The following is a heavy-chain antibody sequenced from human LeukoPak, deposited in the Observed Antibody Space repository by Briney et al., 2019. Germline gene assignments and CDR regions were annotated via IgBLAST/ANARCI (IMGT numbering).Heavy chain of an antibody. CDR1: GGSISSGSYY. D-gene: IGHD3-22*01. J-gene: IGHJ4*02. Sequence: SETLSLTCTVSGGSISSGSYYWSWIRQPAGKGLEWIGRIYTSGSTNYNPSLKSRVTISVDTSKNQFSLKLSPVTAADTAVYYCAREAIRGRNYYDSSGQKGLDYWGQGTLVTVSS. V-gene: IGHV4-61*02. CDR3: AREAIRGRNYYDSSGQKGLDY. CDR2: IYTSGST.